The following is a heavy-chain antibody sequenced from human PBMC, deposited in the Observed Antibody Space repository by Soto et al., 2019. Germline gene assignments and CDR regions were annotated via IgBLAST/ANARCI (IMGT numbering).Heavy chain of an antibody. V-gene: IGHV4-4*07. CDR2: IYATGTT. Sequence: SETLSLTCTVSGASISGFYWSWIRKSAGRGLEWIGRIYATGTTDYNPSLKSRVMMSVDTSKKQSSLKLRSVTAADTAVYYCVRDGTKTLRDWFDPWGQGISVTVSS. J-gene: IGHJ5*02. D-gene: IGHD1-1*01. CDR3: VRDGTKTLRDWFDP. CDR1: GASISGFY.